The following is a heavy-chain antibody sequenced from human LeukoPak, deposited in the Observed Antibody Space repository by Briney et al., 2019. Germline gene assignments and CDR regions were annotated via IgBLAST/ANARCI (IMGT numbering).Heavy chain of an antibody. CDR2: ISSSSSYI. CDR3: ASGVPAYSYGSSGYHYNWFDP. D-gene: IGHD3-22*01. V-gene: IGHV3-21*01. Sequence: PGGSLRLSCAASGFTFSSYSMNWVRQAPGKGLEWVSSISSSSSYIYYADSVKGRFTISRDNAKNSLYLQMNSLRAEDTAVYYCASGVPAYSYGSSGYHYNWFDPWGQGTLVTVSS. J-gene: IGHJ5*02. CDR1: GFTFSSYS.